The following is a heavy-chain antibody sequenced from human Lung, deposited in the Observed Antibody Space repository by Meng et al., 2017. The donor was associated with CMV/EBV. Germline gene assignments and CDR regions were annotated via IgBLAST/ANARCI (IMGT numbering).Heavy chain of an antibody. CDR3: ASTRIEVEPDRTELKYFNYCMDD. CDR1: GYTFPTYD. D-gene: IGHD2-2*01. J-gene: IGHJ6*02. Sequence: SVXVSXXASGYTFPTYDINWVRQARGQGPEWLGWMHTNSGNTGYAKKFQGRVTFPRVTTTTTAYMALSRLTSEDTAIYHCASTRIEVEPDRTELKYFNYCMDDWGQGXAVTVSS. V-gene: IGHV1-8*01. CDR2: MHTNSGNT.